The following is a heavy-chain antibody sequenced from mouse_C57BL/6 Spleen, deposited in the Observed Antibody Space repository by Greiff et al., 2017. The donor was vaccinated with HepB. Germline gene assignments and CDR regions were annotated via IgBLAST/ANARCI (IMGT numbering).Heavy chain of an antibody. CDR3: ARVLLYYAMDY. CDR1: GFTFSSYA. J-gene: IGHJ4*01. D-gene: IGHD2-1*01. Sequence: EVQVVESGGGLVKPGGSLKLSCAASGFTFSSYAMSWVRQTPEKRLEWVATISDGGSYTYYPDNVKGRFTISRDNAKNNLYLHMSHLKSEDTAMYYCARVLLYYAMDYWGQGTSVTVSS. CDR2: ISDGGSYT. V-gene: IGHV5-4*01.